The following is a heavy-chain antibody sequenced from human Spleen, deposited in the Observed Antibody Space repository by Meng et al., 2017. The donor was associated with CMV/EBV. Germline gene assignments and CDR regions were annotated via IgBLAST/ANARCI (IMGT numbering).Heavy chain of an antibody. V-gene: IGHV4-34*01. Sequence: SETLSLTCAVYGGSFSGYYWSWIRQPPGKGLEWIGEINHSGSTNYNPSLKSRVTISVDTSKNQFSLKLSSVTAADTAVYYCARDDFTAQGDYYYYAMDVWGQGTAVTVSS. J-gene: IGHJ6*02. D-gene: IGHD2-21*02. CDR2: INHSGST. CDR3: ARDDFTAQGDYYYYAMDV. CDR1: GGSFSGYY.